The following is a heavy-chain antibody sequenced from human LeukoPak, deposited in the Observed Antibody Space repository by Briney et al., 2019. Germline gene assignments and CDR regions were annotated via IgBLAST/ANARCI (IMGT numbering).Heavy chain of an antibody. J-gene: IGHJ4*02. Sequence: PSETLTLTCTVSGGTMSGYYRTWIRQPPGKGLEWIGCLYSGSTNYNPSLKSRVTISVDTSRYQFSLKLSAVTAADTAVYYCVRHVREDCTNGVCHDGPGDNWGQKSLRTVSS. V-gene: IGHV4-59*08. D-gene: IGHD2-8*01. CDR1: GGTMSGYY. CDR3: VRHVREDCTNGVCHDGPGDN. CDR2: LYSGST.